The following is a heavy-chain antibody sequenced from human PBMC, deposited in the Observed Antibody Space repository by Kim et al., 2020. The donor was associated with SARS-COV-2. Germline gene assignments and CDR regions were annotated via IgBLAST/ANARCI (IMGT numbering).Heavy chain of an antibody. V-gene: IGHV3-23*01. CDR1: GFTFSSYA. CDR3: AKDRSRIAVAGINDY. D-gene: IGHD6-19*01. Sequence: GGSLRLSCAASGFTFSSYAMSWVRQAPGKGLEWVSAISGSGGSTYYADSVKGRFTISRDNSKNTLYLHMNSLRAEDTAVYYCAKDRSRIAVAGINDYWGQGTLGTVSS. J-gene: IGHJ4*02. CDR2: ISGSGGST.